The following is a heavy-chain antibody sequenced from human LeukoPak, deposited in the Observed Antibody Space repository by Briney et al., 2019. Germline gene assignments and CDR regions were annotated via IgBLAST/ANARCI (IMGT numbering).Heavy chain of an antibody. J-gene: IGHJ5*02. Sequence: ASVKVSCKASGYTFTGYYMHWVRQAPGQGLEWMGWINPNSGGTNYAQKFQGRVTMTRDTSISTAYMELSRLRSDDTAVYYCARGYCSSTSYYPDPWGQGTLVTVSS. CDR1: GYTFTGYY. D-gene: IGHD2-2*01. CDR3: ARGYCSSTSYYPDP. CDR2: INPNSGGT. V-gene: IGHV1-2*02.